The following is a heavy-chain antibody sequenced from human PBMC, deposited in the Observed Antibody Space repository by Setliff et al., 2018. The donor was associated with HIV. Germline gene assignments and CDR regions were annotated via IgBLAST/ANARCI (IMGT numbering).Heavy chain of an antibody. J-gene: IGHJ3*02. CDR1: GGTFSTYV. CDR2: IIAMFGTA. V-gene: IGHV1-69*13. CDR3: ARSLGYCSADGCFSGWVYDAFDI. D-gene: IGHD2-15*01. Sequence: SVKVSCKASGGTFSTYVITWVRQAPGQGLEWMGGIIAMFGTANYAQKFQDRVTITADESTSTAYMELSRLRSEDTAVYYCARSLGYCSADGCFSGWVYDAFDIWGQGTMVTV.